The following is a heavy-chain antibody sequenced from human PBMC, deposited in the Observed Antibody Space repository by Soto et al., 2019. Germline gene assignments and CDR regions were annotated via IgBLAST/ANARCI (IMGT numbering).Heavy chain of an antibody. D-gene: IGHD3-10*01. CDR2: INPSGGST. V-gene: IGHV1-46*01. CDR3: AQTRGGNWFDP. Sequence: ASVKVSCKASGYTFTSYYMHWVRQAPGQGLEWMGIINPSGGSTSYAQKFQGRVTMTRDTSTSTVYMELSSLRSENTAVYYCAQTRGGNWFDPWGQGTLVTVSS. J-gene: IGHJ5*02. CDR1: GYTFTSYY.